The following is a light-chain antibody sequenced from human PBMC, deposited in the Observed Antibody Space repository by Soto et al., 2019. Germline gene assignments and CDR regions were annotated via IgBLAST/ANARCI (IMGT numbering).Light chain of an antibody. CDR1: QSVSSSY. CDR3: QQYGGSPAFT. Sequence: EIVLTQSPGTLSLSPGETATLSCRASQSVSSSYLAGYQQKPGQPPRLLIYGSFSRATGIPDRFSASGSGTDFTLTISRLEPEDFAVYYCQQYGGSPAFTFGPGTKVYLK. J-gene: IGKJ3*01. V-gene: IGKV3-20*01. CDR2: GSF.